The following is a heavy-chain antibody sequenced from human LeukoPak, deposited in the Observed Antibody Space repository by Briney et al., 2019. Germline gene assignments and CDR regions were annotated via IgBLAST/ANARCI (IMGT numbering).Heavy chain of an antibody. CDR2: INPNSGGK. J-gene: IGHJ4*02. Sequence: GASVKVSCKASGYTFTGNHMHWVRRAPGQGLEWMGWINPNSGGKNHAQKFQGRVIMTRDTSISTAYMELSRLGSDDTAVYYCARGGSTDSIHSCGGNCYFLDYWGQGTLVTVSS. V-gene: IGHV1-2*02. CDR3: ARGGSTDSIHSCGGNCYFLDY. CDR1: GYTFTGNH. D-gene: IGHD2-21*02.